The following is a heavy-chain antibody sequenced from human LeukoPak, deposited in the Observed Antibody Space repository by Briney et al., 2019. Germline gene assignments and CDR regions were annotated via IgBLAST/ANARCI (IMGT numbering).Heavy chain of an antibody. CDR2: ISPSGGST. CDR3: ATIDGHYDSSGY. V-gene: IGHV1-46*01. Sequence: ASVKVSCKASGYTFTGYYMHWVRQAPGQGLEWMGIISPSGGSTTYAQKFQGRVTMTEDTSTDTAYMELSSLRSEDTAVYYCATIDGHYDSSGYWGQGTLVIVSS. J-gene: IGHJ4*02. CDR1: GYTFTGYY. D-gene: IGHD3-22*01.